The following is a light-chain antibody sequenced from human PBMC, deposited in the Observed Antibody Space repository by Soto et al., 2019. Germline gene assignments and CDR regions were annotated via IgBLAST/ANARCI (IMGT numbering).Light chain of an antibody. CDR2: EVS. Sequence: QSALTQPASVSGSPGQSITISCTGTSSDVGGYKYVSWYQQYPGKAPKLMIYEVSNRPSGVSIRFSGSKSGNTASLTISGLQAEDEADYYCCSYTSTSTYMVFGGGTQLTVL. J-gene: IGLJ2*01. CDR3: CSYTSTSTYMV. CDR1: SSDVGGYKY. V-gene: IGLV2-14*01.